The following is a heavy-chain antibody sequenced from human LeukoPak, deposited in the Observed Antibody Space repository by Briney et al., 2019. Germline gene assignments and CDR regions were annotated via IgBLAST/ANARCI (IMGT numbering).Heavy chain of an antibody. CDR1: GYTFTSYD. Sequence: ASVKVSSKASGYTFTSYDINWVRQATGQGLEWMGWMNPNSGNTGYAQKFQGRVTITRNTSISTAYMELSSLRSEDTAVYYCARGSPRFAVYDAFDIWGQGTMVTVSS. J-gene: IGHJ3*02. D-gene: IGHD1-14*01. CDR2: MNPNSGNT. CDR3: ARGSPRFAVYDAFDI. V-gene: IGHV1-8*03.